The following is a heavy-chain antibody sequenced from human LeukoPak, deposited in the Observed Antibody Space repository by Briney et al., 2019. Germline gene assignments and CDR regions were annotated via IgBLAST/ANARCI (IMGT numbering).Heavy chain of an antibody. J-gene: IGHJ4*02. Sequence: PGGSLRLSCVASGFTFGNYAMTWVRQAPGKGLGWVSTFSGSGDSTYYADSVKGRFTISRDNSKNTLYLQMNSLRAEDTAIYYCAKEGFLEWFLFDYWGQGILVTVSS. CDR1: GFTFGNYA. CDR3: AKEGFLEWFLFDY. D-gene: IGHD3-3*01. CDR2: FSGSGDST. V-gene: IGHV3-23*01.